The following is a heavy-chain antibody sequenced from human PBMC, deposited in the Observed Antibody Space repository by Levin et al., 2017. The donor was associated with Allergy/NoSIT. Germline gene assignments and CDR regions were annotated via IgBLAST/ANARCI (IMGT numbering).Heavy chain of an antibody. Sequence: ETLSLTCAASGFTFSSYAMSWVRQAPGKGLEWVSAISGSGGSTYYADSVKGRFTISRDNSKNTLYLQMNSLRAEDTAVYYCAKANVDSSSWYGGSYYYYYMDVWGKGTTVTVSS. CDR3: AKANVDSSSWYGGSYYYYYMDV. V-gene: IGHV3-23*01. CDR1: GFTFSSYA. D-gene: IGHD6-13*01. CDR2: ISGSGGST. J-gene: IGHJ6*03.